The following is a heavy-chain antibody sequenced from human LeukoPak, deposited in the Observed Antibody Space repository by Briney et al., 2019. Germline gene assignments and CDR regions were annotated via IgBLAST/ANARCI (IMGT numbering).Heavy chain of an antibody. D-gene: IGHD5-18*01. CDR3: VNHITAMVRGCLDH. CDR1: GFTFNTLA. Sequence: PGGSLRLSCAASGFTFNTLAMSWVRQAPGKGLEWVSAINARGFITYYAESVKGRFTISRDNSKNTLFLQMSSLSVEDTAIYYCVNHITAMVRGCLDHWGQGILVTVSS. V-gene: IGHV3-23*01. CDR2: INARGFIT. J-gene: IGHJ4*02.